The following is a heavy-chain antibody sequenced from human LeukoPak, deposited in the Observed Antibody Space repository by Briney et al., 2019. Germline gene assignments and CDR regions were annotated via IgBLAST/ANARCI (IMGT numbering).Heavy chain of an antibody. CDR2: IKSKTDGGTT. CDR1: GFTFSNAW. CDR3: TTKDSGWFGELWVDDAFDI. Sequence: PGGSLRLSCAASGFTFSNAWMSWVRQAPGKGLEWVGRIKSKTDGGTTDYAAPVKGRFTISRDDSKNTLYLQMNSLKTEDTAVYYCTTKDSGWFGELWVDDAFDIWGQGTMVTVSS. D-gene: IGHD3-10*01. V-gene: IGHV3-15*01. J-gene: IGHJ3*02.